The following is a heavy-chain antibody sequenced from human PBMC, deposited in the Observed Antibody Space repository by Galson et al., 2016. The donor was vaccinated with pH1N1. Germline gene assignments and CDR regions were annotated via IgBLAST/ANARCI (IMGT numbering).Heavy chain of an antibody. Sequence: SGYTFTNYGITWVRQAPGQGLEWMAWMSAYNGNTNYAQKFQGRVTMATDTSTNTAYMELRNPTSDDTAVYYCARDVRISLWLPDFWGQGTLVTVSS. J-gene: IGHJ4*02. CDR1: GYTFTNYG. CDR3: ARDVRISLWLPDF. CDR2: MSAYNGNT. V-gene: IGHV1-18*01. D-gene: IGHD5-18*01.